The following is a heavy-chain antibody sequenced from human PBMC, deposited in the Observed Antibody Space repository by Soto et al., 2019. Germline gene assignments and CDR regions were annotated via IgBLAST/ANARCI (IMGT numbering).Heavy chain of an antibody. CDR3: ARDPRYSNTGLYYYYGMDV. D-gene: IGHD4-4*01. Sequence: ASVKVSCKASGYTFTSYGISWVRQAPGQGLEWTGWISAYNGNTNYAQKLQGRVTMTTDTSTSTAYMELRSLRSDDTAVYYCARDPRYSNTGLYYYYGMDVWGQGTTVTVSS. V-gene: IGHV1-18*01. CDR2: ISAYNGNT. CDR1: GYTFTSYG. J-gene: IGHJ6*02.